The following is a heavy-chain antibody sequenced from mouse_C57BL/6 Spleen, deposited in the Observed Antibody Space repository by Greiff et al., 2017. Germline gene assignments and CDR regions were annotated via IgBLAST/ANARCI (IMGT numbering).Heavy chain of an antibody. Sequence: QVQLQQSGAELVMPGASVKLSCKASGYTFTSYWMHWVKQRPGQGLEWIGEIDPSDSYTNYNQKFKGKSTLTVDKSSSTAYMQLSSLTSEDSAVYYCARWDDGYGYDYWGQGTTLTGSS. V-gene: IGHV1-69*01. J-gene: IGHJ2*01. CDR1: GYTFTSYW. CDR3: ARWDDGYGYDY. D-gene: IGHD2-3*01. CDR2: IDPSDSYT.